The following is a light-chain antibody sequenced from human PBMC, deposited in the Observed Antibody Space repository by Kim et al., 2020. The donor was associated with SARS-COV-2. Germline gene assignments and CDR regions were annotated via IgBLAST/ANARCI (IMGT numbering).Light chain of an antibody. CDR2: DVT. CDR1: NRDVGGYNY. Sequence: QSITIPCSGTNRDVGGYNYVSWYQQHPGKAPKLVIYDVTNRPSGVSNRFSGSKSGNTASLTISGLQTEDEADYYCSSYTTSSTLVVFGGGTQLTVL. J-gene: IGLJ2*01. V-gene: IGLV2-14*03. CDR3: SSYTTSSTLVV.